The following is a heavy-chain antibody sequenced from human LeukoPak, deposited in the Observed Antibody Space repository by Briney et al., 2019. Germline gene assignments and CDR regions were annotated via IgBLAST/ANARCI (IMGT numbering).Heavy chain of an antibody. D-gene: IGHD3-3*01. J-gene: IGHJ3*02. CDR3: ARGFTIFGVVNDAFDI. Sequence: PGGFLRLSCAASGFTFSDYWMHWVRQAPGKGLVWVSRIDSDGSSTSNADSVKGRFTISRDNAKNTVYLQMNSLRAEDTAVYYCARGFTIFGVVNDAFDIWGQGTMVTVSS. CDR1: GFTFSDYW. V-gene: IGHV3-74*01. CDR2: IDSDGSST.